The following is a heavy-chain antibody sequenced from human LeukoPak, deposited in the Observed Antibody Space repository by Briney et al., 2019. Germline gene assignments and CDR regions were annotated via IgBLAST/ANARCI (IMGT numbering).Heavy chain of an antibody. CDR3: ARGARYFDWFGFDY. CDR1: GFTLSSYS. CDR2: ISSSSSYI. D-gene: IGHD3-9*01. J-gene: IGHJ4*02. V-gene: IGHV3-21*01. Sequence: PGGSLRLSCAASGFTLSSYSMNWVRQAPGKGLEWVSSISSSSSYIYYADSVKGRFTISRDNAKNSLYLQMNSLRAEDTAVYYCARGARYFDWFGFDYWGQGTLVTVSS.